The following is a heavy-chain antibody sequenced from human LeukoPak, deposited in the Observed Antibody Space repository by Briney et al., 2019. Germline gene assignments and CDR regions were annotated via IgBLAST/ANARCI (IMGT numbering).Heavy chain of an antibody. CDR2: ISGNGGTT. Sequence: GGSLRLSCAASGFSFGSYGLSWVRQAPGKGPQWVSYISGNGGTTHYADSVEGRFTISRDNAKNSLYLQMSSLRAEDTAVYYCARGQVVGATFGMDVWGKGTTVTVSS. V-gene: IGHV3-48*04. CDR1: GFSFGSYG. D-gene: IGHD1-26*01. CDR3: ARGQVVGATFGMDV. J-gene: IGHJ6*04.